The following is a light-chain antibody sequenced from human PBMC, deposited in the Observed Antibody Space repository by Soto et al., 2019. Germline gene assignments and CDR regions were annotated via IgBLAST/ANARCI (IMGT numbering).Light chain of an antibody. CDR2: DVS. J-gene: IGLJ1*01. V-gene: IGLV2-18*02. CDR3: SSYTRSSTYV. CDR1: SSDVGSYNR. Sequence: QSVLTQPPSVSGSPGQSVTISCTGTSSDVGSYNRVSWYQQPPGTAPKLLIYDVSNRPSGVLDRFSGSKSGNAASLTISGLQAEDEADYYCSSYTRSSTYVFGTGTKVTVL.